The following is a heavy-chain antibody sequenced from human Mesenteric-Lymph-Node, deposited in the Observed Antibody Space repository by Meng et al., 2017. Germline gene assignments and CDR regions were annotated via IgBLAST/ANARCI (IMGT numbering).Heavy chain of an antibody. CDR1: GGSTSSYY. J-gene: IGHJ3*02. V-gene: IGHV4-4*07. CDR2: IYTSGST. CDR3: ARSGGYFGTEDAFDI. Sequence: SVTLSLTCTGSGGSTSSYYWSWIRQPAGKGLEWIGRIYTSGSTNYNPSLKSRVTMSVDTSKNQFSLKLSSVTAADTAVYYCARSGGYFGTEDAFDIWGQGTMVTVSS. D-gene: IGHD3-9*01.